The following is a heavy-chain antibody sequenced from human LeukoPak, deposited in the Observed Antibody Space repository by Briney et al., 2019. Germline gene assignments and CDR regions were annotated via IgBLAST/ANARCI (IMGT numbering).Heavy chain of an antibody. CDR1: GFTFSSYS. Sequence: PGGSLRLSCAASGFTFSSYSMNWVRQAPGKGLEWVSSISSSSSYIYYADSVKGRFTISRHNSKNTLYLQMNSLRAEDTAVYYCARGLKGGLSSGYYKFFDYWGQGTLVTVSS. CDR3: ARGLKGGLSSGYYKFFDY. V-gene: IGHV3-21*04. J-gene: IGHJ4*02. CDR2: ISSSSSYI. D-gene: IGHD3-22*01.